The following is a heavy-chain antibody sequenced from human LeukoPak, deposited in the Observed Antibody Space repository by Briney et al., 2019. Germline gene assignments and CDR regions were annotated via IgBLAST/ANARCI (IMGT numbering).Heavy chain of an antibody. D-gene: IGHD4-17*01. CDR1: GFTFETYW. CDR2: INGYGSIT. Sequence: GGSLRLSCAASGFTFETYWMHWVRQAPGKGLEWVSCINGYGSITNHADSVKGRFTISRDNAKNILYLQMNSLRVEGTAVYYCARDEPTVTTGPPVGSWGQGTLVTVSS. CDR3: ARDEPTVTTGPPVGS. V-gene: IGHV3-74*01. J-gene: IGHJ4*02.